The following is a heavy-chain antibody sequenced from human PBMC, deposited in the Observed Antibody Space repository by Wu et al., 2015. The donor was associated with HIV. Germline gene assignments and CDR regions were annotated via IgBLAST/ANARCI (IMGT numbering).Heavy chain of an antibody. CDR1: GYTFTPYD. CDR2: MNPNSGNT. Sequence: QVQLVQSGAEVKKPGASVKVSCKASGYTFTPYDINWVRQAAGQGLEWMGWMNPNSGNTGSAQKFQGRITMTRDTSISTAYMELSSLRFEDTAIYYCARGREKNPSSDSWSLRFDSWGQGTLVTLSS. CDR3: ARGREKNPSSDSWSLRFDS. V-gene: IGHV1-8*01. J-gene: IGHJ4*02. D-gene: IGHD6-13*01.